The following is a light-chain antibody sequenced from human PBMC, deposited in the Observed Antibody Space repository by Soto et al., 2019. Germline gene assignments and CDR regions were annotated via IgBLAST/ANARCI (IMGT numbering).Light chain of an antibody. CDR1: QSITTY. V-gene: IGKV1-39*01. J-gene: IGKJ4*01. CDR3: QQIYSAPLT. CDR2: AAS. Sequence: DIHITQSPSSLSASVGDRVTITCRASQSITTYLNWYRQKPGKAPKLLIYAASSLQSGVPSRFSGSGSETEFTLSISSPQPEDFATYFCQQIYSAPLTFGGGTKVDIK.